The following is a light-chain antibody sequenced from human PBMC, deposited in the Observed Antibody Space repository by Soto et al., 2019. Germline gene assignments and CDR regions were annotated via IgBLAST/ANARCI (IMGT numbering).Light chain of an antibody. J-gene: IGLJ1*01. CDR2: EVG. CDR3: SSYTSSSTLV. CDR1: SSDVGGYNY. V-gene: IGLV2-14*01. Sequence: QSALTQPASVSGSPGQSITISCTGTSSDVGGYNYVSWYQQNPGKAPKLMIFEVGNRPSGVSNRFSGSKSGNTASLTISGLQAEDEADYYCSSYTSSSTLVFGTGTKLTVL.